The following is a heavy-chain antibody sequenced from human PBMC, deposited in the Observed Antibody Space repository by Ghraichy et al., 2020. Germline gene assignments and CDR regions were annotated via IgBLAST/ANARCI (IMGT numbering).Heavy chain of an antibody. CDR1: GFTFSSYS. J-gene: IGHJ6*02. V-gene: IGHV3-48*01. CDR3: ARDFPIQLWSFDLQNYYYGMDV. Sequence: GGSLRLSCAASGFTFSSYSMNWVRQAPGKGLEWVSYISSSSSTIYYADSVKGRFTISRDNAKNSLYLQMNSLRAEDTAVYYCARDFPIQLWSFDLQNYYYGMDVWGQGTTVTVSS. D-gene: IGHD5-18*01. CDR2: ISSSSSTI.